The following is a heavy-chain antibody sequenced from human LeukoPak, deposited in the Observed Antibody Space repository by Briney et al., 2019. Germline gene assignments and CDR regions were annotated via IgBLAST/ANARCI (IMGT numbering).Heavy chain of an antibody. CDR1: GFTFDDYC. V-gene: IGHV3-20*04. CDR2: INWNGGST. CDR3: ARGIGYYYYMDV. D-gene: IGHD1-26*01. Sequence: GGSLRLSCAASGFTFDDYCMSWVRQAPGKGLEWVSGINWNGGSTGYADSVKGRFTISRDNAKNSLYLQMNSLRAEDTALYYCARGIGYYYYMDVWGKGTTVTISS. J-gene: IGHJ6*03.